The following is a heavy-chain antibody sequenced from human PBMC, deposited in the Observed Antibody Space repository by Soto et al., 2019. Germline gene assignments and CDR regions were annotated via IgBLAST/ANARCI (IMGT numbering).Heavy chain of an antibody. D-gene: IGHD2-2*01. CDR1: GFTFSVSA. Sequence: QVQVVESGGGVVQPRTSLRLSCAASGFTFSVSAIHWVRQAPGKGLEWVAVISSDGSHQYYADSVKGRFTISRDNPKNTLSLQMNSLRAEDTAVYYCARPYCRSTRCYLYYYGMDVWGPGTTVTVSS. V-gene: IGHV3-30-3*01. J-gene: IGHJ6*02. CDR3: ARPYCRSTRCYLYYYGMDV. CDR2: ISSDGSHQ.